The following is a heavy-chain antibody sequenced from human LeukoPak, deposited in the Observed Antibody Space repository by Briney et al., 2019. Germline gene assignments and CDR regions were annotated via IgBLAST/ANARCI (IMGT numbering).Heavy chain of an antibody. D-gene: IGHD1-26*01. CDR2: INAGNGNT. V-gene: IGHV1-3*01. CDR1: GYTFTSYA. Sequence: ASVKVSCKASGYTFTSYAMHWVRQAPGQRLEWMGWINAGNGNTKYSQKFQGRVTMTTDTSTSTAYMELRSLRSDDTAVYYCARDMRYSGSYYGYWGQGTLVTVSS. CDR3: ARDMRYSGSYYGY. J-gene: IGHJ4*02.